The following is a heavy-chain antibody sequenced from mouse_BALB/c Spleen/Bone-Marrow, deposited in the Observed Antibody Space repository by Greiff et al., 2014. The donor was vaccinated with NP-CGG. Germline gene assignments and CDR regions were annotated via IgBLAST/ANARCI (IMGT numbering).Heavy chain of an antibody. CDR2: INPGSGGT. CDR3: ARRDGSYFDH. V-gene: IGHV1-54*01. J-gene: IGHJ2*01. D-gene: IGHD3-3*01. CDR1: GYAFTNYL. Sequence: QVQLQQPGAELVRPGTSVKVSCKASGYAFTNYLIEWVKQRPGQGLEWIGMINPGSGGTNYNEKFKGKATLTADKSSSTAYMQLSSLTSDDSAVYFCARRDGSYFDHWGQGTTLTVSS.